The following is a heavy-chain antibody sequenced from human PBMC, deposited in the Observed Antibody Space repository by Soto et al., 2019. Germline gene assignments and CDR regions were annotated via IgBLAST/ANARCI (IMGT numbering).Heavy chain of an antibody. CDR1: GGTFSSYA. D-gene: IGHD5-18*01. CDR3: AQSLDTAMVITLDY. Sequence: SVKVSCKASGGTFSSYAISWVRQAPGQGLEWMGGIIPIFGTANYAQKFQGRVTITADKSTSTAYMELSSLRSEDTAVYYCAQSLDTAMVITLDYWGQGTLVTVSS. CDR2: IIPIFGTA. J-gene: IGHJ4*02. V-gene: IGHV1-69*06.